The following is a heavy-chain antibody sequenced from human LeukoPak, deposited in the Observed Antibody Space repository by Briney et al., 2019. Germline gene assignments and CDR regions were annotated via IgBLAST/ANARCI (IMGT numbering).Heavy chain of an antibody. CDR1: GFTFSSYG. Sequence: GGSLRLSCAASGFTFSSYGMHWVRQAPGKGLEWVAVISYDGSNKYYVDSVKGRFTISRDNSKNTLYLQMNSLRAEDTAVYYCAKDGGVVATNFDYWGQGTLVTVSS. J-gene: IGHJ4*02. D-gene: IGHD5-12*01. CDR3: AKDGGVVATNFDY. CDR2: ISYDGSNK. V-gene: IGHV3-30*18.